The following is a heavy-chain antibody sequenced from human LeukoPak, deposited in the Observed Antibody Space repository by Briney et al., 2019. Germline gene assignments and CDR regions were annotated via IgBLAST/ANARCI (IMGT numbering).Heavy chain of an antibody. D-gene: IGHD5-12*01. CDR1: DGSVSSADFY. Sequence: SQTLSLTCSVSDGSVSSADFYWSWIRQHPGRGLEWIGHIHYSGRTYYNPSLKGRVAISLDTSKNQFSLKLGSVTAADTAVYYCARDRYSGYDWDFYYYGMDVWGKGTTVTVSS. CDR3: ARDRYSGYDWDFYYYGMDV. CDR2: IHYSGRT. V-gene: IGHV4-31*03. J-gene: IGHJ6*04.